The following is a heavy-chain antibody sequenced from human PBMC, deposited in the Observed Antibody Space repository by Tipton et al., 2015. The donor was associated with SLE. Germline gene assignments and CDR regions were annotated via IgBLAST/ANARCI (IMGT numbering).Heavy chain of an antibody. V-gene: IGHV3-64D*09. CDR3: ARGAGTTRGWFDP. CDR2: ISSNGGST. CDR1: GFTFSSYA. D-gene: IGHD1-1*01. J-gene: IGHJ5*02. Sequence: SLRLSCSASGFTFSSYAMHWVRQAPGKGLEYVSAISSNGGSTYYADSVKGRFTISRDNSKNTLYLQMSSLRAEDTAVYYCARGAGTTRGWFDPWGQGTLVTVSS.